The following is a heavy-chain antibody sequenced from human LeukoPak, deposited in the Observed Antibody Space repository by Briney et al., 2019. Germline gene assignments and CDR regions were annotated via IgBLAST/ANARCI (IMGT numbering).Heavy chain of an antibody. J-gene: IGHJ5*02. V-gene: IGHV4-39*01. D-gene: IGHD3-10*01. CDR3: ARPRRHYYGSRGDDWFDP. CDR1: GGSISSSSYY. Sequence: SETLSLTCTVSGGSISSSSYYWCWIRQPPGKGLEWIGSIYYSGSTYYNPSLKSRVTISVDTSKNQFSLKLSSVTAADTAVYYCARPRRHYYGSRGDDWFDPWGQGTLVTVSS. CDR2: IYYSGST.